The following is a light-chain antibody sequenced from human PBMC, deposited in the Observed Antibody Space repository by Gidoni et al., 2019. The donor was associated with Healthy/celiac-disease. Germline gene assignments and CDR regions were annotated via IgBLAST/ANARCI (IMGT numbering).Light chain of an antibody. CDR2: DAS. V-gene: IGKV3-11*01. CDR3: QQRSNWPPSIT. Sequence: EIVLTQSPATLSLSPGERATLACRASQSVSSYLAWYQQKPGQAPRLLLYDASNRATGIPARFSGSGSGTDFTLTIRSLEPADFAVYYCQQRSNWPPSITFGQGTRLEIK. CDR1: QSVSSY. J-gene: IGKJ5*01.